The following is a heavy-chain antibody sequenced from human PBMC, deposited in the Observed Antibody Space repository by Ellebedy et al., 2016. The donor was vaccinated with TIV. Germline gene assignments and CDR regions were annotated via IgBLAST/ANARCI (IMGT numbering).Heavy chain of an antibody. CDR3: ARECGWLRLAGGNYYYYGMDV. Sequence: SETLSLTCTLSGGSVSNDNYYWSWIRQPPGKGLEWIGYIYYSGSTNDNPSLKNRVTISVDTSKNQFSLKLSSVTAADTAVYYCARECGWLRLAGGNYYYYGMDVWGQGTSVTVSS. CDR1: GGSVSNDNYY. D-gene: IGHD5-12*01. J-gene: IGHJ6*02. CDR2: IYYSGST. V-gene: IGHV4-61*01.